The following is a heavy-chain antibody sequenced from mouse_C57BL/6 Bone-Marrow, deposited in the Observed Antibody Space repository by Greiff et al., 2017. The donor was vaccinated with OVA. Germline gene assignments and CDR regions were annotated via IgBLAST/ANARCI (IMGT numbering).Heavy chain of an antibody. D-gene: IGHD1-1*01. CDR3: VGVYYYGSSYGWYFDV. Sequence: QVQLQQSGAELVRPGTSVKVSCKASGYAFTNYLIEWVKQRPGQGLEWIGVINPGSGGTNYNEKFKGKATLTADKSSSTAYMQLSSLTSEDSAVYFCVGVYYYGSSYGWYFDVWGTGTTVTVSS. V-gene: IGHV1-54*01. J-gene: IGHJ1*03. CDR1: GYAFTNYL. CDR2: INPGSGGT.